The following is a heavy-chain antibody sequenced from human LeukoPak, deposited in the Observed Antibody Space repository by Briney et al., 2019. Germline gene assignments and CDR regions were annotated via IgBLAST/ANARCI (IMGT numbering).Heavy chain of an antibody. CDR1: GGTFSSYA. J-gene: IGHJ4*02. CDR3: ARLPSGYYYADFDY. Sequence: RASVKVSCKASGGTFSSYAISWVRQAPEQGLEWMGGIIPIFGTANYAQKFQGRVTITADESTSTAYMELSSLRSEDTAVYYCARLPSGYYYADFDYWGQGTLVTVSS. V-gene: IGHV1-69*01. CDR2: IIPIFGTA. D-gene: IGHD3-22*01.